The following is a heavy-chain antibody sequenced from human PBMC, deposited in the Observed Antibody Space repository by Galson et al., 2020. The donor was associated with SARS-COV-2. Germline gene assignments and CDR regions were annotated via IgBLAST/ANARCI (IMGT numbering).Heavy chain of an antibody. D-gene: IGHD4-17*01. CDR1: GTSISSGSYS. V-gene: IGHV4-30-2*01. J-gene: IGHJ3*02. CDR3: ARLHYGEYAPEAFDI. CDR2: ISHRGGT. Sequence: SETLSLTCAVSGTSISSGSYSWNWIRQPPGKGLEWIGHISHRGGTYYNPSLKSRVTISGDRSKNQFSLRLSSVTAADTAVYYCARLHYGEYAPEAFDIWGPGTRVTVAS.